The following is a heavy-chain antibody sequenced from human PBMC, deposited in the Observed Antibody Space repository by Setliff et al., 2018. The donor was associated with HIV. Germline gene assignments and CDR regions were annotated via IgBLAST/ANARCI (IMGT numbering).Heavy chain of an antibody. CDR1: GYTFTDYY. Sequence: ASVKVSCKASGYTFTDYYIHWVRQAPGQGLEWMGWINSASGGTNYEQKFQGRVTMTRDTSTTTVYMELSSLRSEDTAVYYCARVAYEIGYSDGYDYWGQGTLVTVSS. CDR3: ARVAYEIGYSDGYDY. D-gene: IGHD5-18*01. CDR2: INSASGGT. J-gene: IGHJ4*02. V-gene: IGHV1-2*02.